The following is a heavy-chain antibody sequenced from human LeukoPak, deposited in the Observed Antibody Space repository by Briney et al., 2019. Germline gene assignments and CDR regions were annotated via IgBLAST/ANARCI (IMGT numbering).Heavy chain of an antibody. D-gene: IGHD1-7*01. CDR3: AKDLSNWNYKGGDS. J-gene: IGHJ4*02. CDR2: ISSSGSNT. V-gene: IGHV3-23*01. Sequence: GGSLRLSCAASGFTFRSYAMNWVRQAPGKGLEWVSAISSSGSNTYYADSVKGRFTISRDNSKNTLYLQMRSLRAEDTAVYYCAKDLSNWNYKGGDSWGQGTLVTVSS. CDR1: GFTFRSYA.